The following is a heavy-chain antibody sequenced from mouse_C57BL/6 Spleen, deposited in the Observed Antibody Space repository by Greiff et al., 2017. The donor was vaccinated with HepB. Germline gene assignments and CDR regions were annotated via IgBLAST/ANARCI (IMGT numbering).Heavy chain of an antibody. J-gene: IGHJ3*01. CDR1: GFTFSSYA. CDR3: ARDRNGNYGFAY. CDR2: ISDGGSYT. D-gene: IGHD2-1*01. V-gene: IGHV5-4*01. Sequence: EVKVVESGGGLVKPGGSLKLSCAASGFTFSSYAMSWVRQTPEKRLEWVATISDGGSYTYYPDNVKGRFTISRDNAKNNLYLQMSHLKSEDTAMYYCARDRNGNYGFAYWGQGTLVTVSA.